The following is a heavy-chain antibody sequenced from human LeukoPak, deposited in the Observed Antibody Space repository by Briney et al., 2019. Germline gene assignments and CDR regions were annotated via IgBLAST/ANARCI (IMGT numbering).Heavy chain of an antibody. J-gene: IGHJ4*02. CDR3: ARAPLLTGYFDFDY. CDR1: GFTFSDYY. Sequence: GSLRLSCAASGFTFSDYYWSWIRQPAGKGLEWIGRIYISGSTNYNPSLKSRVTMSVDTSKNQFSLKLSSVTAADTAVYYCARAPLLTGYFDFDYWGQGTLVTVSS. CDR2: IYISGST. V-gene: IGHV4-4*07. D-gene: IGHD3-9*01.